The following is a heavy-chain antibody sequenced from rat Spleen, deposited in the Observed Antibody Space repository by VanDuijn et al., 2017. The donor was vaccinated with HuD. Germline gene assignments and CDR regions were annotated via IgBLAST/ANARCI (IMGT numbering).Heavy chain of an antibody. J-gene: IGHJ2*01. CDR1: GFTFSNYG. D-gene: IGHD4-1*01. CDR3: ARRGYNNYFFDY. V-gene: IGHV5-22*01. Sequence: EVRLVESGGGLVQPGRSLKLSCAASGFTFSNYGMAWVRLTPMKGLEWVASISYEGSSTYYGDSVKGRFTISRDNAKSTLYLQMDILRSEDTATYYCARRGYNNYFFDYWGRGVMVTVSA. CDR2: ISYEGSST.